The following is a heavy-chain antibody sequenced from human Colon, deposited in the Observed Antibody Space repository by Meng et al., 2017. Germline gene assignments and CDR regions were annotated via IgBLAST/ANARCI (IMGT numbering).Heavy chain of an antibody. D-gene: IGHD1-26*01. V-gene: IGHV1-8*02. CDR2: INPNSGET. CDR3: ARGIWEGFDY. J-gene: IGHJ4*02. CDR1: RYSFSDYY. Sequence: QVQPIQSGAEVKKPGASVKVSCETSRYSFSDYYIHWVRQATGQGLEWMGWINPNSGETGYAQKFQGRFTMTRDTSISTFYMELSSLTSDDTVVYYCARGIWEGFDYWGQGALVTVSS.